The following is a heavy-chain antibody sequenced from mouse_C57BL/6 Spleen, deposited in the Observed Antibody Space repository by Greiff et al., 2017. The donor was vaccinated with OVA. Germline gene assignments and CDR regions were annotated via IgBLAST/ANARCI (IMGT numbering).Heavy chain of an antibody. J-gene: IGHJ1*03. V-gene: IGHV3-6*01. CDR3: ARGASLGGSSWNFDV. CDR1: GYSITSGYY. Sequence: EVHLVESGPGLVKPSQSLSLTCSVTGYSITSGYYWNWIRQFPGNKLEWMGYISYDGSNNYNPSLKNRISITRDTSTNQFFLKLNSVTTEDTATYYCARGASLGGSSWNFDVWGTGTTVTVSS. CDR2: ISYDGSN. D-gene: IGHD1-1*01.